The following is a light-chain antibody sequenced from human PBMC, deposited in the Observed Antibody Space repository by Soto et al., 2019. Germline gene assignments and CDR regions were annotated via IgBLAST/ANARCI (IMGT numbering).Light chain of an antibody. V-gene: IGLV2-18*02. CDR1: SSDVGSYNR. J-gene: IGLJ2*01. CDR3: SSYTSGITVI. Sequence: QSALTQPPSVSGSPGQSVTISCTGTSSDVGSYNRVSWYQQPPGTAPKLMIYEVSNRPSGVPDRFSGSKSGNTASLTISGLQAEDEADYYCSSYTSGITVIFGGGTKLTVL. CDR2: EVS.